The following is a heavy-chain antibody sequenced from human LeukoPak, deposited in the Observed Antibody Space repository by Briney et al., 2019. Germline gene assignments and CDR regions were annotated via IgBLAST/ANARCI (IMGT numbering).Heavy chain of an antibody. V-gene: IGHV4-34*01. Sequence: SETLSLTCAVYGGSFSGYYWSWIRQPPGKGLEWIGEINHSGSTNYNPSLKSRVTISVDTSKNQFSLKLSSVTAADTAVYYCARVGSIAAAGTYQRLRNYYMDVWGKGTTVTVSS. D-gene: IGHD6-13*01. CDR3: ARVGSIAAAGTYQRLRNYYMDV. CDR2: INHSGST. J-gene: IGHJ6*03. CDR1: GGSFSGYY.